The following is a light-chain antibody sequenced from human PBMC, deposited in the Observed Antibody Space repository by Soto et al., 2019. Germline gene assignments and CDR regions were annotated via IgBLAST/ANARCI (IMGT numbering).Light chain of an antibody. J-gene: IGKJ4*01. V-gene: IGKV3-20*01. Sequence: EIVLTQSPGPLSLSPGERVTLSCRASQSVSNSYLAWYQQKPGQAPRLLIYGASTRATGIPDRFSGSGSGTDFTVTIRRLVPEEFAVDWCQPYGSSTLTCGGGTKVDTK. CDR2: GAS. CDR1: QSVSNSY. CDR3: QPYGSSTLT.